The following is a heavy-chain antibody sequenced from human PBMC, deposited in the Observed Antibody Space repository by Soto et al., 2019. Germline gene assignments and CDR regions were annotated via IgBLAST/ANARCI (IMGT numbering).Heavy chain of an antibody. Sequence: QVQLVESGGGVVQPGRSLRLSCAASGFTFRRHGMHWVRQAPGKGLEWVAAIWYDGSNKYYADSVRGRFTISRDNSKNMLFVQMDGLRGEDTAIYYCARDGVDGDHDAFDIWGQGTMVTVSS. CDR1: GFTFRRHG. V-gene: IGHV3-33*01. CDR2: IWYDGSNK. CDR3: ARDGVDGDHDAFDI. D-gene: IGHD4-17*01. J-gene: IGHJ3*02.